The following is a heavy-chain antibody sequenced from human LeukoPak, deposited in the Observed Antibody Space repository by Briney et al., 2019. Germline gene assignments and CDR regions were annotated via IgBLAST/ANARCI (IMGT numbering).Heavy chain of an antibody. CDR2: IDAYNGNT. Sequence: ASVTDTFQSTVHTFTSYGISWVRQARGKGLDGMGCIDAYNGNTSYAQKLQGRVTMTTDTSTSTAYMELRSLRSDDTAVYYCAGSSDSSGYYYAPIDYWGQGTLVTVSS. CDR3: AGSSDSSGYYYAPIDY. CDR1: VHTFTSYG. V-gene: IGHV1-18*01. J-gene: IGHJ4*02. D-gene: IGHD3-22*01.